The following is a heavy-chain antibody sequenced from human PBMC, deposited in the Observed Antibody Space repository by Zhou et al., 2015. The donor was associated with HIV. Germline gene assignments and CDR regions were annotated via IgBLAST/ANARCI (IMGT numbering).Heavy chain of an antibody. D-gene: IGHD2-2*01. J-gene: IGHJ6*02. CDR1: GVTFSDYA. CDR2: IIPIFGTA. CDR3: ARVNTGRRDVVVGPAANYYYYGMDV. Sequence: QVQLVQSGPEVRKPGSSVKVSCKASGVTFSDYAVNWVRQAPGQGLEWMGGIIPIFGTATYAQKFQGRVTFTADRSTSTAYMELRSLRSDDTAVYYCARVNTGRRDVVVGPAANYYYYGMDVWGQGTTVTVSS. V-gene: IGHV1-69*06.